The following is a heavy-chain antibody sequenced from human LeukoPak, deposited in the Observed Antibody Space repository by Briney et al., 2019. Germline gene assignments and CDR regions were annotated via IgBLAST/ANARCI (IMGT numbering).Heavy chain of an antibody. D-gene: IGHD3-22*01. J-gene: IGHJ3*02. Sequence: GGSLRLSCAAPGFTFSSYYMSWVRQAPGKGLEWVSYISGSSTTIYYSDSVKGRFTASRDNARNSLYLQMNSLRAEDTAVYYCAKDRYYDSSGYYARVRAFDIWGQGTMVTVSS. CDR1: GFTFSSYY. V-gene: IGHV3-48*01. CDR3: AKDRYYDSSGYYARVRAFDI. CDR2: ISGSSTTI.